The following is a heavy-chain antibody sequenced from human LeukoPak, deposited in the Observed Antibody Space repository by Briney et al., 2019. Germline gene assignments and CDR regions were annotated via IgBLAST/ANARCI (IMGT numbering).Heavy chain of an antibody. J-gene: IGHJ4*02. CDR1: VGSISSYY. D-gene: IGHD4-17*01. V-gene: IGHV4-59*08. CDR2: IYYSGST. Sequence: PSETLSLTCTVSVGSISSYYWSWIRQPPGKGLEWIGYIYYSGSTNYNPSLKSRVTISVDTSKNQFPLKLSSVTAADTAVYYCARYGMTTVIWGQGTLVTVSS. CDR3: ARYGMTTVI.